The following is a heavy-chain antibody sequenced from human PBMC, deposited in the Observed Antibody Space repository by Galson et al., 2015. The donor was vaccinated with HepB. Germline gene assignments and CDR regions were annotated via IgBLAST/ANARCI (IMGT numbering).Heavy chain of an antibody. J-gene: IGHJ4*02. CDR3: ARPNGYCSGGSCFPFTY. V-gene: IGHV3-7*03. Sequence: LRLSCAASGFTFNTYWMTWVRQAPGKGLEWVANINQDGSEIYYVDSVKGRFTISRDNVKKSLYLEMNSLGAEDTAVYYCARPNGYCSGGSCFPFTYWGLGTLVTVSS. D-gene: IGHD2-15*01. CDR1: GFTFNTYW. CDR2: INQDGSEI.